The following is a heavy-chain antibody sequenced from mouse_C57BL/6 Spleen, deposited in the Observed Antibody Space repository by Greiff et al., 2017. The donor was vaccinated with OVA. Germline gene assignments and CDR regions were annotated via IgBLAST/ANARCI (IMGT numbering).Heavy chain of an antibody. CDR2: IDPSDSYT. V-gene: IGHV1-69*01. J-gene: IGHJ3*01. D-gene: IGHD3-2*02. CDR1: GYTFTSYW. CDR3: AREGLGFPFAY. Sequence: VQLQQPGAELVMPGASVKLSCKASGYTFTSYWMHWVKQRPGQGLEWIGEIDPSDSYTNYNQKFKGKSTLTVDKSSSTAYMQLSSLTSEDSAVYYCAREGLGFPFAYWGQGTLVTVSA.